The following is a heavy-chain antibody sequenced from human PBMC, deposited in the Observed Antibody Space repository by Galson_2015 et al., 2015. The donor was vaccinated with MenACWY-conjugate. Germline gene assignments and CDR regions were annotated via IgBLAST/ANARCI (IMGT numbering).Heavy chain of an antibody. CDR3: ARGRDNWYFDY. V-gene: IGHV3-66*01. D-gene: IGHD2-15*01. CDR2: IYGVGTT. CDR1: GLTVSSRY. Sequence: SLRLSCAASGLTVSSRYMSWVRQAPGKGLEWVSVIYGVGTTSYADSVKDRFTISRDTSKNTIYLQMNSLRAEDTALYYCARGRDNWYFDYWGQGTLATVSS. J-gene: IGHJ4*02.